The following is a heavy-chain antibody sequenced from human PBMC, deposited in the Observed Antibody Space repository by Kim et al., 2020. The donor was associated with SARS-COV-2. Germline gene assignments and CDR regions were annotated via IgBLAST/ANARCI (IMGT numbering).Heavy chain of an antibody. D-gene: IGHD3-9*01. CDR1: TLTYTRYV. CDR3: VGSTDWYGAFDS. CDR2: VSGSGGSA. J-gene: IGHJ4*02. V-gene: IGHV3-23*01. Sequence: GGSLRLSCAASTLTYTRYVMTWVRQAPGKGLEWVSSVSGSGGSAYYADSVKCRFTSSRDNSKSTLYLQMNSLTAEDTAVYYCVGSTDWYGAFDSWGQGT.